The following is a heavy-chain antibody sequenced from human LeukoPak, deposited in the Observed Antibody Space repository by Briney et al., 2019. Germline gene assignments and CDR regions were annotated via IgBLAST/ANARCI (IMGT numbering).Heavy chain of an antibody. CDR1: GGSISGYY. D-gene: IGHD6-13*01. Sequence: KPSETLSLTCTVSGGSISGYYWSWIRQPPGKGLEWIRYIYYSGSTNYNPSLKSRVTISADTSKNQFSLKLSSVTAADTAVYYCARGCSAGTPHNWFDPWGQGTLVTVSS. CDR2: IYYSGST. J-gene: IGHJ5*02. V-gene: IGHV4-59*01. CDR3: ARGCSAGTPHNWFDP.